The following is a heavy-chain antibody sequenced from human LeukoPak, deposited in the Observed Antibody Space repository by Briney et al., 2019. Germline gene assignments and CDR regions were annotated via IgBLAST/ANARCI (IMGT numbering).Heavy chain of an antibody. J-gene: IGHJ4*02. CDR1: GFTFSTHW. Sequence: GGSLRLSCAASGFTFSTHWMIWVRQAPGKGLEWVSSISSSSSYIYYADSVKGRFTISRDNAKNSLYLQMNSLRAEDTAVYYCARDGGRGYSYGYNYWGQGTLVTVSS. CDR2: ISSSSSYI. D-gene: IGHD5-18*01. CDR3: ARDGGRGYSYGYNY. V-gene: IGHV3-21*01.